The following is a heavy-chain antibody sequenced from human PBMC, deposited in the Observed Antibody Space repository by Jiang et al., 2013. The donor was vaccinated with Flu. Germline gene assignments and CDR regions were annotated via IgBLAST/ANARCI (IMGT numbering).Heavy chain of an antibody. CDR3: AARPSITGAPFDY. D-gene: IGHD1-14*01. J-gene: IGHJ4*02. V-gene: IGHV5-51*01. CDR2: IYPGDSDT. Sequence: GAEVKKPGESLRISCKGSGYSFTSYWIGWVRQMPGKGLEWMGIIYPGDSDTRYSPSFQGQVTISADKSISTAYLQWSSLKASDTAMYYCAARPSITGAPFDYWGQGALVTVSS. CDR1: GYSFTSYW.